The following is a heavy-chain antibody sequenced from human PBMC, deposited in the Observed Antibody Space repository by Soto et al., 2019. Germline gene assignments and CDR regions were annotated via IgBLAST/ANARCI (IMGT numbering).Heavy chain of an antibody. V-gene: IGHV4-34*01. CDR1: GGSFSGYY. CDR2: IYYSGSA. J-gene: IGHJ3*02. CDR3: ASQGSRAFDI. Sequence: PSETLSLTCAVYGGSFSGYYWGWIRQPPGRGLEWMANIYYSGSAYYNPSLKSRVSTSVDTSKNQFSLKLRSVTAADTAVYYCASQGSRAFDIWGQGTMVTVSS. D-gene: IGHD2-15*01.